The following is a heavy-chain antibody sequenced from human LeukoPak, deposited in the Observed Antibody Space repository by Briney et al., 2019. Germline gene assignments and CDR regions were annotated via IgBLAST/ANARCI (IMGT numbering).Heavy chain of an antibody. D-gene: IGHD4-11*01. V-gene: IGHV3-11*01. CDR2: ISSSGSTI. CDR3: ARDRDYSEGNWFDP. J-gene: IGHJ5*02. Sequence: PGGSLRLSCAASGFTFSDYYMSWIRQAPGKGLEWVSYISSSGSTIYYVDSVKGRFTISRDNAKNSLYLQMNSLRAEDTAVYYCARDRDYSEGNWFDPWGQGTLVTVSS. CDR1: GFTFSDYY.